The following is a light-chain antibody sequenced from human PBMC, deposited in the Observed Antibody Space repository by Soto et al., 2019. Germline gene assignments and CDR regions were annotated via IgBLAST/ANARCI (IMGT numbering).Light chain of an antibody. CDR1: DSNVGINF. V-gene: IGLV1-47*01. CDR2: RND. CDR3: AAWDDSLSGVV. J-gene: IGLJ2*01. Sequence: QSVLTQPPSASATPGQRVTISCSGSDSNVGINFVYWYQHLPGTAPKLLIYRNDQRPSGVPDRFSGSMSGTAASLAIGGLRSEDEADYYCAAWDDSLSGVVFGGGTKVTVL.